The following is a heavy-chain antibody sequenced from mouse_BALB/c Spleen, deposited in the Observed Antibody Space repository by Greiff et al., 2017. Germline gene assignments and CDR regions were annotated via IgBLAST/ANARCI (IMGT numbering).Heavy chain of an antibody. CDR2: INPSTGYT. V-gene: IGHV1-7*01. CDR1: GYTFTSYW. D-gene: IGHD4-1*01. CDR3: AKLGRGYYAMDY. J-gene: IGHJ4*01. Sequence: QVQLQQSGAELAKPGASVKMSCKASGYTFTSYWMHWVKQRPGQGLEWIGYINPSTGYTEYNQKFKDKATLTADKSSSTAYMQLSSLTSEDSAVYYCAKLGRGYYAMDYWGQGTSVTVSS.